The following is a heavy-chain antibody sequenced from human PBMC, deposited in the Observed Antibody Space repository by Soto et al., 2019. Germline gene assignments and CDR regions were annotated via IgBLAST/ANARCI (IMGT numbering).Heavy chain of an antibody. D-gene: IGHD3-3*01. CDR3: AKSVVIIPLSWFDP. CDR2: ISYDGSNK. V-gene: IGHV3-30*18. J-gene: IGHJ5*02. Sequence: QVQLVESGGGVVQPGRSLRLSCAASGFTFSSYGMHWVRQAPGKGLEWVAVISYDGSNKYYADSVKGRFTISRDNSKNTLYLQMNSLRAEDTAVYYCAKSVVIIPLSWFDPWGQGTLVTVSS. CDR1: GFTFSSYG.